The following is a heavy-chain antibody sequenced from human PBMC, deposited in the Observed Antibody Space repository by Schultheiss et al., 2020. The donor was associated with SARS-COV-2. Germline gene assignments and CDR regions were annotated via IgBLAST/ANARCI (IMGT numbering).Heavy chain of an antibody. CDR1: GFTFSSYA. V-gene: IGHV3-23*01. CDR3: ARGEYYDSSGYSVVESAYYYGMDV. J-gene: IGHJ6*02. Sequence: GESLKISCAASGFTFSSYAMSWVRQAPGKGLEWVSAISGSGGSTYYADSVKGRFTISRDNAKNSLYLQMNSLRAEDTAVYYCARGEYYDSSGYSVVESAYYYGMDVWGQGTTVTVSS. D-gene: IGHD3-22*01. CDR2: ISGSGGST.